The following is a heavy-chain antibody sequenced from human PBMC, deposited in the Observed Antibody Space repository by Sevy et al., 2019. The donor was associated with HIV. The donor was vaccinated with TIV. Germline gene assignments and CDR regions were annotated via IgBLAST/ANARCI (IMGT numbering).Heavy chain of an antibody. D-gene: IGHD6-13*01. V-gene: IGHV3-21*01. Sequence: GGSLRLSCAASGFTFSSYSMNWVRQAPGKGLEWVSSISGSSSYIYYADSVKGRFTISRDNAKNSLYLQMNSLRAEDTAVYYCASLIAAAGTRWFDPWGQGTLVTVSS. CDR2: ISGSSSYI. CDR1: GFTFSSYS. J-gene: IGHJ5*02. CDR3: ASLIAAAGTRWFDP.